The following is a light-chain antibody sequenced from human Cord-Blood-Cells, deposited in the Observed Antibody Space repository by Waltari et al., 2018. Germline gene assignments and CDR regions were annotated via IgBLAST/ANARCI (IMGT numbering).Light chain of an antibody. CDR2: EGS. J-gene: IGLJ1*01. V-gene: IGLV2-23*01. Sequence: QSALTQPASVSGSPGQSITIPCTGTSSDVGSYHLVSWYQQHPGKAPKLMIYEGSKRPSGVSNRFSGSKSGNTASLTISGLQAEDEADYYCCSYAGSSFYVFGTGTKVTVL. CDR1: SSDVGSYHL. CDR3: CSYAGSSFYV.